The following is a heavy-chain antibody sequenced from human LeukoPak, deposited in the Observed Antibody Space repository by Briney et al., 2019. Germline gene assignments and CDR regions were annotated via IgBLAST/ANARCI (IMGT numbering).Heavy chain of an antibody. V-gene: IGHV3-23*01. D-gene: IGHD6-13*01. CDR3: AKGRYSSSWYFDY. J-gene: IGHJ4*02. CDR2: ISASGTST. Sequence: GGSLRLSCAASGFTFSSYGMHWVRQAPGKGLEWVSVISASGTSTYHADSVKGRFTISRDNSKDTLYLQMNSLRAEDTAVYYCAKGRYSSSWYFDYCGQGTLVTVSS. CDR1: GFTFSSYG.